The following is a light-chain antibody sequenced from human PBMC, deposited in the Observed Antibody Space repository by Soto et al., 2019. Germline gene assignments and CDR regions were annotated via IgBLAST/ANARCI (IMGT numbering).Light chain of an antibody. J-gene: IGLJ1*01. Sequence: QSVLTQPPSASGSFVQSVTISCTGTSSDVGGYNYVSWYQQHPGKAPKLMIYEVSERPSGVPDRFSGSKSGNTASLTVSGLQADDEADYYCSSYSGTNYHYVFGTGTKLTVL. CDR2: EVS. CDR3: SSYSGTNYHYV. CDR1: SSDVGGYNY. V-gene: IGLV2-8*01.